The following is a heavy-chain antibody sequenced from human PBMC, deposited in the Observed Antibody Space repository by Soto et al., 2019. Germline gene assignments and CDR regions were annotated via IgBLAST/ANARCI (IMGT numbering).Heavy chain of an antibody. D-gene: IGHD1-1*01. V-gene: IGHV3-33*06. Sequence: QVQLVESGGGVVQPGRSLRLSCAASGFTFSSYGMHWVRQAPGKGLEWVAVIWYDGSNKYYADSVKGRFTISRDNSKNTLYLQMNSLRAEDTAVYYCAKSRPAGTYRQLDYWGQGTLVTVSS. CDR1: GFTFSSYG. J-gene: IGHJ4*02. CDR3: AKSRPAGTYRQLDY. CDR2: IWYDGSNK.